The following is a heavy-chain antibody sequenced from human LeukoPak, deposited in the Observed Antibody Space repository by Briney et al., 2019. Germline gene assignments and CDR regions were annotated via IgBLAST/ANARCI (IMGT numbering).Heavy chain of an antibody. D-gene: IGHD6-19*01. Sequence: ASVKVSCKASGYTFTSYDINWVRQATGQGLEWMGWMNPNSGNTGYAQKFQGRVIMTRNTSISTAYMELSSLRSEDTAVYYCARGSAVAGSSRFDPWGQGTLVTVSP. J-gene: IGHJ5*02. CDR2: MNPNSGNT. CDR3: ARGSAVAGSSRFDP. CDR1: GYTFTSYD. V-gene: IGHV1-8*01.